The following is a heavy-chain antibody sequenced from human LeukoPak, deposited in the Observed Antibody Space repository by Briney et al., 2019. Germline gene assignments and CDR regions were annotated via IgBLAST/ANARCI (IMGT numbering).Heavy chain of an antibody. CDR2: IWYDGSNK. CDR3: ARRGKYSSSSSDY. V-gene: IGHV3-33*01. Sequence: PGRSLRLSCAASGFTFSSYGMHWVRQAPGKGLEWVAVIWYDGSNKYYADSVKGRFTISRDNSKNTLYLQMNSLRAEDTAVYYCARRGKYSSSSSDYWGQGTLVTVSS. D-gene: IGHD6-6*01. J-gene: IGHJ4*02. CDR1: GFTFSSYG.